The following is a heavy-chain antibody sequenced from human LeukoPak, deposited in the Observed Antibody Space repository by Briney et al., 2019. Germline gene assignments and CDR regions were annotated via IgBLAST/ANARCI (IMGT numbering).Heavy chain of an antibody. D-gene: IGHD5-12*01. CDR1: GFTFSTYI. Sequence: PGGSLRLSCAASGFTFSTYIMNWVRQAPGKGLEWVSYISSSTGTVYYADSVQGRFTISRDNAKNSLYLQMNSLRAEDTAVYYCARAGSYRNSGYDYWGQGTLVTVSS. CDR2: ISSSTGTV. CDR3: ARAGSYRNSGYDY. V-gene: IGHV3-48*04. J-gene: IGHJ4*02.